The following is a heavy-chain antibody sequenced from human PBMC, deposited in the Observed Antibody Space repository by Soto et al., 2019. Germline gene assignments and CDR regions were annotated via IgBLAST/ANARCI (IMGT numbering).Heavy chain of an antibody. V-gene: IGHV3-30-3*01. J-gene: IGHJ4*01. CDR3: ARDPSPYTSGWYGIDF. CDR1: VFMFSAYA. CDR2: MSYDGTNK. D-gene: IGHD6-19*01. Sequence: PWGALLVSCTSSVFMFSAYAMRWVRQAPGKGLEWVAAMSYDGTNKYYADSLKGRFTISRDNSKNTLFLQMSSLTADDSAVYYCARDPSPYTSGWYGIDFWGLGTLVTVSS.